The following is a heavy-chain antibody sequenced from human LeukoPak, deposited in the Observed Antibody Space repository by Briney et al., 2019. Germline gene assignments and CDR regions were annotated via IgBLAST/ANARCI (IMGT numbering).Heavy chain of an antibody. Sequence: SETLSLTCAVYGGSFSGYYWSWIRQPPGKGLEWIGSIYYSGSTYYNPSLKSRVTISVDTSKNQFSLKLSSVTAADTAVYYCARVVHYYYYYMDVWGKGTTVTVSS. D-gene: IGHD4/OR15-4a*01. CDR1: GGSFSGYY. CDR3: ARVVHYYYYYMDV. V-gene: IGHV4-34*01. J-gene: IGHJ6*03. CDR2: IYYSGST.